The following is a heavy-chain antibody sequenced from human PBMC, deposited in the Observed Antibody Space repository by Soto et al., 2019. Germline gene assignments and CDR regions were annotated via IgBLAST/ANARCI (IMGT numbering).Heavy chain of an antibody. D-gene: IGHD3-3*02. V-gene: IGHV3-30*18. J-gene: IGHJ6*02. CDR1: GFTFSSYG. CDR2: ISYDGSNK. CDR3: AKSLDYYYGMDV. Sequence: GGSLRLSCAASGFTFSSYGMHWVRQAPGKGLEWVAVISYDGSNKYYADSVKGRLTISRDNSKNTLYLQMSSLRAEDTAVYYCAKSLDYYYGMDVWGQGTTVTVSS.